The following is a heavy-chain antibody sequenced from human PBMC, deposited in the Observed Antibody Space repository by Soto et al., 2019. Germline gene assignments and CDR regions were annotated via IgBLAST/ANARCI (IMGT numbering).Heavy chain of an antibody. CDR1: GYTFTGYY. J-gene: IGHJ4*02. CDR3: ARSIAAAGTGSFDY. D-gene: IGHD6-13*01. Sequence: ASVKVSCKASGYTFTGYYMHWVRQAPGQGLEWTGWINPNSGGTNYAQKFQGWVTMTRDTSISTAYMELSRLRSDDTAVYYCARSIAAAGTGSFDYWGQGTLVTVSS. CDR2: INPNSGGT. V-gene: IGHV1-2*04.